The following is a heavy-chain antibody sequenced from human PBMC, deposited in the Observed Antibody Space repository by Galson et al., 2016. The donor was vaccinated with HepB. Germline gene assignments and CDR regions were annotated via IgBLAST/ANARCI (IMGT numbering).Heavy chain of an antibody. CDR2: TYYRSKWYY. J-gene: IGHJ4*02. D-gene: IGHD1-1*01. V-gene: IGHV6-1*01. Sequence: CAISGDSVSSNSAAWNWIRQSPSRGLECLGRTYYRSKWYYDYAVSVKSRITINPDTSKNQFSLQLNSVTPDDTAVYYCARGRAIGTAPFDYWGQGSLVTVSS. CDR1: GDSVSSNSAA. CDR3: ARGRAIGTAPFDY.